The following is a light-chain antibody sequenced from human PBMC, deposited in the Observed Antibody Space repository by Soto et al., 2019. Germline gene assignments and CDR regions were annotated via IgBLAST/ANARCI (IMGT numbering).Light chain of an antibody. V-gene: IGKV3-11*01. J-gene: IGKJ5*01. CDR1: QSVRTV. Sequence: EIVLTQSPATLSLSPGERATLSCGASQSVRTVLAWYQQKPGQAPRLLIYDASTRATGVPARFSGSGSGTDFTLTISNLESEDFGVYYWQQRTDWPPIAFGQGTRLDIK. CDR2: DAS. CDR3: QQRTDWPPIA.